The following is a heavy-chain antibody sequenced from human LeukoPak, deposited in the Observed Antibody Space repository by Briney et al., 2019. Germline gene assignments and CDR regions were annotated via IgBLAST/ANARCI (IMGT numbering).Heavy chain of an antibody. Sequence: ASEKVSCKASGYTLADFHIQWVRQAPGHGLEWMGTLNPHSGATHYSQKFRGRVTVTRDTSVNTAYMELSRLTSDDTAVYYCARDRAYDSSGEPMFNPWGQGTLVAVSS. CDR2: LNPHSGAT. CDR1: GYTLADFH. V-gene: IGHV1-2*02. D-gene: IGHD3-22*01. CDR3: ARDRAYDSSGEPMFNP. J-gene: IGHJ5*02.